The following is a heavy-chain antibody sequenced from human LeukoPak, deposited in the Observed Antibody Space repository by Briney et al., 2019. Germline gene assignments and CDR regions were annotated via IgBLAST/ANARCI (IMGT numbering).Heavy chain of an antibody. Sequence: SETLSLTCTVSGGSISSSTYYGGWIRQPPGKGLEWIGSIYHSGSTYYNPSLKSRVTISVDTSKNQFSLKLSSVTAADTAVYYCARGGGPLQSFDYWGQGTLVTVSS. V-gene: IGHV4-39*07. CDR1: GGSISSSTYY. CDR3: ARGGGPLQSFDY. CDR2: IYHSGST. J-gene: IGHJ4*02. D-gene: IGHD4-11*01.